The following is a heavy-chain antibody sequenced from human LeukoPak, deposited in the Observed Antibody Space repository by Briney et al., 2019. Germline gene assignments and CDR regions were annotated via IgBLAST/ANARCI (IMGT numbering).Heavy chain of an antibody. J-gene: IGHJ4*02. V-gene: IGHV3-23*01. CDR2: INSNGGST. D-gene: IGHD6-13*01. CDR3: ARDLRQPLSFDY. Sequence: GGSLRLSCVASGFTFSSYAMSWVRQAPGRGLEWVSAINSNGGSTFYTDSVKGRFTISRDNAKNSLYLQMNSLRAEDTAVYYCARDLRQPLSFDYWGQGTLVTVSS. CDR1: GFTFSSYA.